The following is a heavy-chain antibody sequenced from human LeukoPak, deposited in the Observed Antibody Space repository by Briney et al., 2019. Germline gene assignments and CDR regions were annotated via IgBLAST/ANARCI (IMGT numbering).Heavy chain of an antibody. J-gene: IGHJ4*02. D-gene: IGHD5-24*01. V-gene: IGHV1-69*05. CDR2: IIPIFGTA. Sequence: GASVKVSCKASGGTFSSYAISWVRQAPGQGLEWMGRIIPIFGTANYAQKFQGRVTITTDESTSTAYMELSSLRSEDTAVYYCARVGRDGYNYRDYWGQGTLVTVSS. CDR1: GGTFSSYA. CDR3: ARVGRDGYNYRDY.